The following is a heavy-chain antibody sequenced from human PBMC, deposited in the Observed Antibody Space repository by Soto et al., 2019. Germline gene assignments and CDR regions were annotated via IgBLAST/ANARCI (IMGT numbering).Heavy chain of an antibody. CDR1: GFTLSSYG. CDR3: AKTAGYDYVWGSSGLDP. CDR2: ISYDGSDK. V-gene: IGHV3-30*18. D-gene: IGHD3-16*01. J-gene: IGHJ5*02. Sequence: PGGSLRLSCAGSGFTLSSYGLPRVLQAPGKGLEWVAVISYDGSDKYYGDSVKGRFTISRDDSKNTLYLQMNSLRVEDTAIYYCAKTAGYDYVWGSSGLDPWGQGT.